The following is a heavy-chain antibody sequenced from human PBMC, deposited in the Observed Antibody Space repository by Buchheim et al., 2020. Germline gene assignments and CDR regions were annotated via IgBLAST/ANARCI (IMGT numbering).Heavy chain of an antibody. V-gene: IGHV3-21*05. D-gene: IGHD1-26*01. CDR3: AREVMGAITSDY. CDR2: ISSSGNRI. Sequence: EVQLVESGGGLVKPGGSLRLSCAASGFTFSSYSMNWVRQAPGEGLEWVSYISSSGNRIYYTDSVRDRFTISRDNGKNSLYLQMNSLRAEDTAVYYCAREVMGAITSDYWGQGTL. J-gene: IGHJ4*02. CDR1: GFTFSSYS.